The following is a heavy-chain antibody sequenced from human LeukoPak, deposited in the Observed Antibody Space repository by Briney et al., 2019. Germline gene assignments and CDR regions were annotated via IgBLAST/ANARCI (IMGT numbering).Heavy chain of an antibody. V-gene: IGHV3-33*01. D-gene: IGHD3-9*01. Sequence: GGSLRLSCAASGFTFSSYGMHWVRQAPGKGLEWVAVIWYDGSNKYYADSVKGRFTISRDNSKNTLYLQMNSLRAEDTAVYYCARDPLLRYFDWLLSPSPAFDYWGQGTLVTVSS. J-gene: IGHJ4*02. CDR1: GFTFSSYG. CDR3: ARDPLLRYFDWLLSPSPAFDY. CDR2: IWYDGSNK.